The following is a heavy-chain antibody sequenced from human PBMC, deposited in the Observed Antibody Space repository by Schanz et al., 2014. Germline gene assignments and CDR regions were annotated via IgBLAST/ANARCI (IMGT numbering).Heavy chain of an antibody. V-gene: IGHV3-7*03. D-gene: IGHD6-13*01. J-gene: IGHJ4*02. CDR3: ARLDSSSWYPRY. CDR1: GITLSGYG. Sequence: VYLVESGGGVVQPGRSLRLSCAASGITLSGYGLHWVRQAPGKGLEWVASIKQEGDEKNYVDSVKGRFTISRDNSNNTVYLQMNTLRAEDTAVYYCARLDSSSWYPRYWGQGTLVTVSS. CDR2: IKQEGDEK.